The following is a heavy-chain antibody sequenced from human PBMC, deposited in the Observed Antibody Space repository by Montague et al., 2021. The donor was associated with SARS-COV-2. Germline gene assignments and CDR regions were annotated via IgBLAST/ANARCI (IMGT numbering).Heavy chain of an antibody. D-gene: IGHD1-20*01. Sequence: SETLSLTCTVSGDSIRESHWSWIRQPPGKGLEWIGYIDNSGSTNYNPALESRVTLTVSASNNQFYLTLRSVTAADTAVYYCARLTGSRVYCYHYGLDVWGQGTTVTVSS. CDR1: GDSIRESH. J-gene: IGHJ6*02. CDR2: IDNSGST. V-gene: IGHV4-4*09. CDR3: ARLTGSRVYCYHYGLDV.